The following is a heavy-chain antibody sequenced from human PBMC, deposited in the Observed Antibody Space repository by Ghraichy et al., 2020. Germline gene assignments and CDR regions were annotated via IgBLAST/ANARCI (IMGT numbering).Heavy chain of an antibody. V-gene: IGHV3-7*02. CDR2: IKQDGSEK. D-gene: IGHD3-22*01. J-gene: IGHJ3*02. CDR3: ASPYYDSNSDTFDI. CDR1: GFIFNSYW. Sequence: GGSLRLSCVVSGFIFNSYWMSWVRQAPGKGLEWVANIKQDGSEKYYVDSVKGRFTISRDNAKNTLYLQMNSLRAEDTAVYYCASPYYDSNSDTFDIWGQGTMVTVSS.